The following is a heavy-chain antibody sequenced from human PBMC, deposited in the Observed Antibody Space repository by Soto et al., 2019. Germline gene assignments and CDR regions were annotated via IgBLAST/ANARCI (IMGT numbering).Heavy chain of an antibody. V-gene: IGHV4-30-2*01. D-gene: IGHD3-10*01. CDR2: IYHSGST. J-gene: IGHJ5*02. CDR1: GGSISSGGYS. CDR3: ARVVFRGLEVRINWFDP. Sequence: TLSLTCAVSGGSISSGGYSWSWIRQPPGKGLEWIGYIYHSGSTYYNPSLKSRVTISVDRSKNQFSLKLSSVTAADTAVYYCARVVFRGLEVRINWFDPWGQGTLVTVS.